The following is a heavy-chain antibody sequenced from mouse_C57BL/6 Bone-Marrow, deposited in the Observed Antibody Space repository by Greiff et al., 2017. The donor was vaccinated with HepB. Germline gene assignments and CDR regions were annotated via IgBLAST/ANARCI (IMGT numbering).Heavy chain of an antibody. D-gene: IGHD1-1*01. Sequence: QVTLKESGPGILQSSQTLSLTCSFSGFSLSTSGMGVSWIRQPSGKGLEWLAHIYWDDDKRYNPSLKSRLTISKDTSRNQVFLKITSVDTADTATYYCARREGYGSSLDYWGQGTTLTVSS. CDR3: ARREGYGSSLDY. V-gene: IGHV8-12*01. J-gene: IGHJ2*01. CDR2: IYWDDDK. CDR1: GFSLSTSGMG.